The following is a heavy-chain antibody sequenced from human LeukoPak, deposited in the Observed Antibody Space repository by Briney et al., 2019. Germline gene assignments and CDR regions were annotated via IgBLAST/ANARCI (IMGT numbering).Heavy chain of an antibody. CDR3: ARGSYYDSSGYYMN. J-gene: IGHJ4*02. Sequence: ASVKVSCKAFGYTFTDYYIHWVRQAPGQGLEWMGWINPNSGGTNYAQKFQGRVTMTRDTSISTAYMELSRLRSDDTAVYYCARGSYYDSSGYYMNWGQGTLVTVSS. CDR1: GYTFTDYY. D-gene: IGHD3-22*01. V-gene: IGHV1-2*02. CDR2: INPNSGGT.